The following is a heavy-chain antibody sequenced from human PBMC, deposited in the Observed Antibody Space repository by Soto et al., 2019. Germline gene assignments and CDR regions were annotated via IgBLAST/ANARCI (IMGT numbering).Heavy chain of an antibody. J-gene: IGHJ5*01. Sequence: SETLCVTCTFSVGSISSDDYSWNWIRQPPGKGLERIGYIHYSGSTYYNAPLKSRVIISEDTSKNQFSLKVKSVTAADTAVFYCARAPHYDSGSYARIGWFDSWGQGAMVTVSS. V-gene: IGHV4-30-4*01. CDR2: IHYSGST. CDR3: ARAPHYDSGSYARIGWFDS. D-gene: IGHD3-10*01. CDR1: VGSISSDDYS.